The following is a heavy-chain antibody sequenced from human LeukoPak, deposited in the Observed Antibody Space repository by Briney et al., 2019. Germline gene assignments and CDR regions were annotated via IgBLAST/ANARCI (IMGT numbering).Heavy chain of an antibody. V-gene: IGHV4-38-2*01. J-gene: IGHJ4*02. CDR3: AGLPGGYFDY. CDR2: IYHSGST. Sequence: KPSETLSLTCAVSPYSISSGYYWGWTRPPPGKGLEWIGSIYHSGSTYYNPSLKSRVTISIDTSKNQFSLKLSSVTAADTAVYYCAGLPGGYFDYWGQGTLVTVSS. CDR1: PYSISSGYY. D-gene: IGHD2-8*02.